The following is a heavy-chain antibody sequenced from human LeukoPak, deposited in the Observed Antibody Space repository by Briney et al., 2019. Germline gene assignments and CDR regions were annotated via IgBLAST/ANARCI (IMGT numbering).Heavy chain of an antibody. CDR1: GYTLTELS. V-gene: IGHV1-24*01. D-gene: IGHD1-1*01. J-gene: IGHJ4*02. CDR3: ARESHKTREDY. CDR2: FDPEDGET. Sequence: GASVKVSCKVSGYTLTELSMHWVRQAPGKGLEWMGGFDPEDGETIYAQKFQGRVTMTTDTYTSTAYMELRSLRSDDTAMYYCARESHKTREDYWGQGTLVTVSS.